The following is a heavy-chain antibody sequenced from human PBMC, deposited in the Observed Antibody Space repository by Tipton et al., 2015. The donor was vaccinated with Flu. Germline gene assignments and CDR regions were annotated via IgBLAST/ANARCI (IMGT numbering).Heavy chain of an antibody. D-gene: IGHD2-2*01. Sequence: QLVQSGGGLIQPGGSLRLSCAVSGFSVSSNYMTWVRQAPGKGLEWVSVIYSGDSTYSADSVKGRFTISRDNSKNTLYLQMNSLRAEDTAMYYCAGGRGYCITTTCLLPFDFWGQGTLVTVSS. CDR1: GFSVSSNY. CDR2: IYSGDST. CDR3: AGGRGYCITTTCLLPFDF. J-gene: IGHJ4*02. V-gene: IGHV3-53*01.